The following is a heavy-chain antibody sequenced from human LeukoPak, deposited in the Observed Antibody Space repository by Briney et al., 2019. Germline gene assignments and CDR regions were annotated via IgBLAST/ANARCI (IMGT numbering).Heavy chain of an antibody. CDR1: GFTFSSYG. CDR2: ISGSSSTI. V-gene: IGHV3-48*01. J-gene: IGHJ4*02. D-gene: IGHD3-22*01. CDR3: ARDVFDNSDYYFDY. Sequence: GGSLRLSCVASGFTFSSYGMSWVRQAPGKGLEWVSYISGSSSTIYYADSVKGRFTISRDNAKNSLYLQMNSLRAEDTAVYYCARDVFDNSDYYFDYWGQGTLVTVSS.